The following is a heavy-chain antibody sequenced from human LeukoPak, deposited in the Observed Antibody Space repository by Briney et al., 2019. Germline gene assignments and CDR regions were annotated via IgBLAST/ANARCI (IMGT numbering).Heavy chain of an antibody. D-gene: IGHD2-2*01. CDR3: ARVGGGGAAAAYFDY. V-gene: IGHV4-34*01. CDR1: GGSFSGYY. Sequence: PSETLSLTCAVYGGSFSGYYWSWIRQPPGKGLEWIGEINHSGSTNYNPSLKSRVTISVDTSKNQFSLKLSSVTAADTAVYYCARVGGGGAAAAYFDYWGQGTLVTVSS. J-gene: IGHJ4*02. CDR2: INHSGST.